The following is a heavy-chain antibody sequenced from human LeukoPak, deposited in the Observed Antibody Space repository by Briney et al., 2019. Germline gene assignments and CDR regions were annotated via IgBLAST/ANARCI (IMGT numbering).Heavy chain of an antibody. CDR2: VSYRGSIK. V-gene: IGHV3-30-3*01. CDR3: VATSGGNTN. CDR1: GFTFSNYT. Sequence: GGSLRLSCVASGFTFSNYTMHWVRQAPGKGLEWVAAVSYRGSIKSYAESVKGQLTISRDNSENTLYLQMNSLRAEDTAVYYCVATSGGNTNWGQGTLVTVSS. J-gene: IGHJ4*02. D-gene: IGHD5-12*01.